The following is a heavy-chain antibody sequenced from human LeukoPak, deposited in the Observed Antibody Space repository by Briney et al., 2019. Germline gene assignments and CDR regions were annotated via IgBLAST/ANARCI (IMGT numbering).Heavy chain of an antibody. D-gene: IGHD3-10*01. V-gene: IGHV3-21*06. CDR2: ISSSSSYI. CDR3: ARSYCSGSYSYYYYYGMDV. Sequence: GGSLRLSCAASGFTFSSYSMNWVRQAPGKGLEWVSSISSSSSYIHYADSLKGRFTISRDNAKNSLYLQVNSLRAEDTAVYYCARSYCSGSYSYYYYYGMDVWGKGTTVTVSS. CDR1: GFTFSSYS. J-gene: IGHJ6*04.